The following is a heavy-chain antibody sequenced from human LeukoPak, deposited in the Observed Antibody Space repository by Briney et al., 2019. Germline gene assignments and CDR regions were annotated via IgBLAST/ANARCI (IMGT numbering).Heavy chain of an antibody. CDR2: ISAYNGNT. D-gene: IGHD5-18*01. CDR1: GGTFSSYA. V-gene: IGHV1-18*01. Sequence: GASVKVSCKASGGTFSSYAISWVRQAPGQGLEWMGWISAYNGNTNYAQKLQGRVTMTTDTSTSTAYMELRSLRSDDTAVYYCARGVGYSRSRKYHFDYWGQGTLVTVSS. J-gene: IGHJ4*02. CDR3: ARGVGYSRSRKYHFDY.